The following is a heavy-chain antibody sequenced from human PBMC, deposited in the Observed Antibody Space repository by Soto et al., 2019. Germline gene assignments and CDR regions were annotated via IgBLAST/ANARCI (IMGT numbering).Heavy chain of an antibody. CDR1: GFTSS. Sequence: EVQILESGGALIQPGGSLRLSCAASGFTSSMTWVRQAPGKRLEGLSASDFSGRLTYYADSVKGRFTIFRDTSVNTLFLQMNSLRTEDTAVYYCANILVGQWLVPGGYWGPGTLVTVSS. J-gene: IGHJ4*02. D-gene: IGHD6-19*01. CDR3: ANILVGQWLVPGGY. CDR2: SDFSGRLT. V-gene: IGHV3-23*01.